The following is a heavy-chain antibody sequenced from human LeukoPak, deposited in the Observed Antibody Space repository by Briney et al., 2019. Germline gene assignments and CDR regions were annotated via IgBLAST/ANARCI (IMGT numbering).Heavy chain of an antibody. CDR3: AKGSRDSRPYYFDF. Sequence: GGSLRLSCAASGFTFNNYVMSWIRQAPGKGLEWASAIGGSGDATYYAGSMKGRFTISRDNSRNTLYLQMNSLRAEDMAIYYCAKGSRDSRPYYFDFWGLGTLVTVSS. V-gene: IGHV3-23*01. CDR2: IGGSGDAT. D-gene: IGHD3-3*01. CDR1: GFTFNNYV. J-gene: IGHJ4*02.